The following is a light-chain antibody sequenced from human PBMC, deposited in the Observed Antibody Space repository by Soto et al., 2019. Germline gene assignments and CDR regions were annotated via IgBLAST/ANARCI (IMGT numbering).Light chain of an antibody. J-gene: IGLJ3*02. Sequence: QSVLTQPPSVSGAPGQRVTTSCTGGSSNIGAGYPVHWYQQLPGTAPKLLVAGNRPSGVPDRFSVSKSGASASLAITGLQAEDEADYYCQSYDSSLSRRWVFGGGTKLTVL. CDR1: SSNIGAGYP. CDR2: G. CDR3: QSYDSSLSRRWV. V-gene: IGLV1-40*01.